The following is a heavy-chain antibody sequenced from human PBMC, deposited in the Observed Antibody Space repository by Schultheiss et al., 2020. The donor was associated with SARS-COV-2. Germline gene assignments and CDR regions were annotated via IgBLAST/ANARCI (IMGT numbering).Heavy chain of an antibody. D-gene: IGHD3-10*01. CDR1: GYTFTSYA. CDR2: IIPIFGTA. J-gene: IGHJ4*02. Sequence: SVKVSCKASGYTFTSYAMNWVRQAPGQGLEWMGGIIPIFGTANYAQKFQGRVTITADESTSTAYMELSSLRSEDTAVYYCARTNYGSGSYYNYWGQGTLVTVSS. CDR3: ARTNYGSGSYYNY. V-gene: IGHV1-69*13.